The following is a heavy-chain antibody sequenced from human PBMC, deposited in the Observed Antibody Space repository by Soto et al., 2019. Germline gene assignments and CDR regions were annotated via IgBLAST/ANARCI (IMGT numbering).Heavy chain of an antibody. D-gene: IGHD6-19*01. CDR3: AREVAVAGISPTFDY. V-gene: IGHV3-21*01. Sequence: GGSLRLSCAASGFTFSSYSMNWVRQAPGKGLEWVSSISSSSSYIYYADSVKGRFTISRDNAKNSLYLQMNSLRAEDTAVYYCAREVAVAGISPTFDYWGQGTLVTVSS. J-gene: IGHJ4*02. CDR2: ISSSSSYI. CDR1: GFTFSSYS.